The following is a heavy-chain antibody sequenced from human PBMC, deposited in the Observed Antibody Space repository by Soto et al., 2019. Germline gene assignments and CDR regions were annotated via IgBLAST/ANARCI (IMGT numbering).Heavy chain of an antibody. D-gene: IGHD3-10*02. V-gene: IGHV3-48*02. CDR1: GFTFSTYT. CDR3: ARDHPHYVRNRDAFDI. CDR2: ISRTSSTI. J-gene: IGHJ3*02. Sequence: GGSLRLSCAASGFTFSTYTMNWVRQAPGKGLEWVSYISRTSSTIYYADSVKGRFTISRDNAKNSLYLQMSSLRDEDTAIYYCARDHPHYVRNRDAFDIWGQGTMVTVSS.